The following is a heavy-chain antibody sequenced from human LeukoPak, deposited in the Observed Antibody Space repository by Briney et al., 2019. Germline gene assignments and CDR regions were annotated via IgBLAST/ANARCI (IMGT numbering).Heavy chain of an antibody. CDR3: ARGGSIAAAGNGYNWFDP. V-gene: IGHV4-34*01. J-gene: IGHJ5*02. CDR2: INHSGST. Sequence: PSETLSLTCAVYGGSFSGYYWSWIRQPPGKGLEWIGEINHSGSTNYNPSLKSRVTISVDTSKNQFSLKLSSVTAADTAVYYCARGGSIAAAGNGYNWFDPWGQGTLVTVSS. D-gene: IGHD6-13*01. CDR1: GGSFSGYY.